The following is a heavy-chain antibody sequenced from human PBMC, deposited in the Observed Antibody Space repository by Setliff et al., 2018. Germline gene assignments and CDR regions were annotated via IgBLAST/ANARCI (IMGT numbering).Heavy chain of an antibody. Sequence: SETLSLTCSVSDDSFYSDYYFWGWIRQPPGKGLEWIATISSSGATNYNSSLKSRVTLSRDVAKRQFALNLRSVTAVDTAVYYCAREGRWDYNYPIYWSQGIQVTVSS. CDR1: DDSFYSDYYF. J-gene: IGHJ4*02. D-gene: IGHD5-12*01. CDR3: AREGRWDYNYPIY. V-gene: IGHV4-39*01. CDR2: ISSSGAT.